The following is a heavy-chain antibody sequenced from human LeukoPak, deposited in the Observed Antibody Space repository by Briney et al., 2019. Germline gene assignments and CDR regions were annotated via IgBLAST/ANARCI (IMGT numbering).Heavy chain of an antibody. CDR1: GGSISSGGYS. Sequence: SETLSLTCAVSGGSISSGGYSWSWIRQPPGKGLEWIGYIYHSGSTNYNPSLKSRVTISVDTSKNQFSLKLSSVTAADTAVYYCARCFYDSSGYYLPRAGDYYYYGMDVWGQGTTVTVSS. J-gene: IGHJ6*02. D-gene: IGHD3-22*01. CDR2: IYHSGST. V-gene: IGHV4-30-2*02. CDR3: ARCFYDSSGYYLPRAGDYYYYGMDV.